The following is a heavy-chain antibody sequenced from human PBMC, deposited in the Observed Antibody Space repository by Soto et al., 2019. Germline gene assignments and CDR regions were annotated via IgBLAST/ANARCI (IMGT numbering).Heavy chain of an antibody. Sequence: PSETLSLTCTVSGDSIISSDFYWGWVRQPPGKGLEWIGSIFYLGSSYYNPSLKSRVTMSVDTSKNQFSLRLRSVTAADTALYFCARHPLALHKNNWFDPWGQGIMVTVSS. CDR2: IFYLGSS. D-gene: IGHD3-3*02. CDR3: ARHPLALHKNNWFDP. J-gene: IGHJ5*02. CDR1: GDSIISSDFY. V-gene: IGHV4-39*01.